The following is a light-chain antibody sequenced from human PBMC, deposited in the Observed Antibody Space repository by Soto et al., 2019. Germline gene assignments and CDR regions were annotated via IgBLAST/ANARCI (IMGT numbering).Light chain of an antibody. Sequence: EIALTQSPGTLSFAPGERATLSCRASQSVSSSYFAWYQQKRGQAPRLLLYGASSRATGVPDRYSGSGSGTDFTLPISRLEPEDFAVYYCQQYGGSPWTFGQGTKVEVK. CDR3: QQYGGSPWT. J-gene: IGKJ1*01. V-gene: IGKV3-20*01. CDR1: QSVSSSY. CDR2: GAS.